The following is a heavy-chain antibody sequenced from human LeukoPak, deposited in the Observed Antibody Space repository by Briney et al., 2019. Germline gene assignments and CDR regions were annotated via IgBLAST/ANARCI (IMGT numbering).Heavy chain of an antibody. V-gene: IGHV4-4*07. D-gene: IGHD4-11*01. CDR1: YGSISGYF. J-gene: IGHJ6*03. Sequence: SETLSLTCTLPYGSISGYFWSWVWQTAGKGLEWIGRIDTSGSTNYNASLKSRVTMSVDTSKNQVSLKLTSVTAADTALYFCARDRRSATVNSYYYYYLDVWGKGTTVTVSS. CDR3: ARDRRSATVNSYYYYYLDV. CDR2: IDTSGST.